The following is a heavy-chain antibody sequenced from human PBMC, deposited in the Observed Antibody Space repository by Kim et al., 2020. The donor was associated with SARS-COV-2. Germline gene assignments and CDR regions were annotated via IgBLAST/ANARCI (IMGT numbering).Heavy chain of an antibody. CDR1: GYTFTSYG. CDR3: ARDRCTNGVCSYFDY. V-gene: IGHV1-18*04. CDR2: ISAYNGNT. D-gene: IGHD2-8*01. Sequence: ASVKVSCKASGYTFTSYGISWVRQAPGQGLEWMGWISAYNGNTNYAQKLQGRVTMTTDTSTSTAYMELRSLRSDDTAVYYCARDRCTNGVCSYFDYWGQGALVTVCS. J-gene: IGHJ4*02.